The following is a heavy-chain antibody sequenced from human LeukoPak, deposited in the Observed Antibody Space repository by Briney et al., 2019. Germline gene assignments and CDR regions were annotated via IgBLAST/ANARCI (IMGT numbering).Heavy chain of an antibody. CDR2: VSSGSSSR. V-gene: IGHV3-48*01. CDR1: GFTFNTFD. J-gene: IGHJ6*02. CDR3: ARLRYYAVDV. Sequence: GGSLRLSCAASGFTFNTFDMTWVRQAPGKGLEWVSYVSSGSSSRYYADSVKGRFTISRDNAKNSLYLQMNSLRAEDTAVYFCARLRYYAVDVWGQGTTVIVSS.